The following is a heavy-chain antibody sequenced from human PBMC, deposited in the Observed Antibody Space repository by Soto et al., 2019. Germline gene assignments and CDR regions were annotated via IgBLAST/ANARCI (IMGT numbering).Heavy chain of an antibody. CDR1: GFTFSSYG. CDR3: AKDLYNYDFWSGPTRRYYYGMDV. Sequence: GGSLRLSCAASGFTFSSYGMHWVRQAPGKGLEWVAVISYDGSNKYYADSVKGRFTISRDNSKNTLYLQMNSLRAEDTAVYYCAKDLYNYDFWSGPTRRYYYGMDVWGQGTTVTVSS. V-gene: IGHV3-30*18. D-gene: IGHD3-3*01. J-gene: IGHJ6*02. CDR2: ISYDGSNK.